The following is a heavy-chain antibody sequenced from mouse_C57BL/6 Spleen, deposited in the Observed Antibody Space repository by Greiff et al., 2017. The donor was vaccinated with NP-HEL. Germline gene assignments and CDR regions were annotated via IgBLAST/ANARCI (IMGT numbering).Heavy chain of an antibody. J-gene: IGHJ4*01. CDR3: ARDPYYYGSSYNYAMDY. CDR1: GYTFTSYW. V-gene: IGHV1-50*01. D-gene: IGHD1-1*01. CDR2: IDPSDSYT. Sequence: VQLQQPGAELVKPGASVKLSCKASGYTFTSYWMQWVKQRPGQGLEWIGEIDPSDSYTNYNQKFKGKATLTVDTSSSTAYMQLSSLTSEDSAVYYCARDPYYYGSSYNYAMDYWGQGTSVTVSS.